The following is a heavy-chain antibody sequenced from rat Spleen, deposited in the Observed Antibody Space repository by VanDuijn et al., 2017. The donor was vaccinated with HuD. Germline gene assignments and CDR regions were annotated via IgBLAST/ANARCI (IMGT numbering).Heavy chain of an antibody. V-gene: IGHV5-22*01. CDR2: ISPSGSRT. D-gene: IGHD1-2*01. CDR1: GFTFSDYY. CDR3: ARHSSTYYVMDA. Sequence: EVQLVESGGGLVQPGRSLKLSCAASGFTFSDYYMAWVRQAPSKGLEWVTSISPSGSRTYYRDSVKGRFTVSRDNAKSTLYLQMNSLRSEDTATYYCARHSSTYYVMDAWGQGASVTVSA. J-gene: IGHJ4*01.